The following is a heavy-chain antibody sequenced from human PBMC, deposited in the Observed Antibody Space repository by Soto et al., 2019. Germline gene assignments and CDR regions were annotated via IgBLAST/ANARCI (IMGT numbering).Heavy chain of an antibody. CDR2: IDYDGTTT. Sequence: EVQLVESGGGLVQPGGSLRLSCAASGFAFDSYWMHWVRQVPGEGPVWVSRIDYDGTTTTYEDSVKGRFTISRDNAKNTLYLQMNSLRAEDTAVYYCARGPRPSAAGTGAYWGQGTLVTVSS. D-gene: IGHD6-13*01. CDR3: ARGPRPSAAGTGAY. J-gene: IGHJ4*02. CDR1: GFAFDSYW. V-gene: IGHV3-74*01.